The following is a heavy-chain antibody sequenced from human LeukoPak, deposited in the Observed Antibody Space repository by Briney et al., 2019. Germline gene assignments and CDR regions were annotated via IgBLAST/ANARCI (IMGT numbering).Heavy chain of an antibody. D-gene: IGHD4-17*01. CDR1: GFTFTGYA. J-gene: IGHJ4*02. Sequence: PGRSLRLSCAASGFTFTGYAMHWVRQAPGKGLEWVAVISYDASSEYYADSVKGRFTISRDNSKNTLYLQMSSLRAEDTAVYYCARSGYGDYVGYFDYWGQGTLVTVSS. CDR2: ISYDASSE. V-gene: IGHV3-30*04. CDR3: ARSGYGDYVGYFDY.